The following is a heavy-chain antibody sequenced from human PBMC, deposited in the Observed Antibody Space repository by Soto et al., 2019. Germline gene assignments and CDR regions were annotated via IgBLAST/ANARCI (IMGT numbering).Heavy chain of an antibody. V-gene: IGHV1-18*01. Sequence: QVQLVQSGAEVKKPGASVKVSCKASGYTFTSYGISWVRQAPGQGLEWMGWISTYSGNTNYAQKLQGRVTMTTDTPIITAYPEMRSLLSADTAVHHCARHTALSPRDYWGQGTLVTVSS. CDR3: ARHTALSPRDY. D-gene: IGHD5-18*01. CDR2: ISTYSGNT. CDR1: GYTFTSYG. J-gene: IGHJ4*02.